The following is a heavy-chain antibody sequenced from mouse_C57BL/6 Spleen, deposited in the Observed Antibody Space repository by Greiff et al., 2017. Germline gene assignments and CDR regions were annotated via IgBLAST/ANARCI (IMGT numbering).Heavy chain of an antibody. Sequence: EVQVVESGGGLVKPGGSLKLSCAASGFTFSSYAMSWVRQTPEKRLEWVATISDGGSYTYYPDNVKGRFTISRDNAKNNLYLQMSHLKSEDTAMYYCARDPYGNYVFDYWGQGTTLTVSS. D-gene: IGHD2-10*02. CDR3: ARDPYGNYVFDY. V-gene: IGHV5-4*01. CDR2: ISDGGSYT. CDR1: GFTFSSYA. J-gene: IGHJ2*01.